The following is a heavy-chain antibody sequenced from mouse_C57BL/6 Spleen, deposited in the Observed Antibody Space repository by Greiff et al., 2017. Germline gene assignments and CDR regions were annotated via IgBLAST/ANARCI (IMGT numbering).Heavy chain of an antibody. J-gene: IGHJ4*01. V-gene: IGHV14-2*01. CDR2: IDPEDGET. CDR3: ASGDGYSYYAMDY. CDR1: GFNINDYY. D-gene: IGHD2-3*01. Sequence: EVQLQQSGAELVKPGASVKLSCTASGFNINDYYMHWVKQRTEQGLAWIGRIDPEDGETKYAPKFQGKATITADTSSNTAYLQLSSLTSEDTAVYYCASGDGYSYYAMDYWGQGTSVTVSS.